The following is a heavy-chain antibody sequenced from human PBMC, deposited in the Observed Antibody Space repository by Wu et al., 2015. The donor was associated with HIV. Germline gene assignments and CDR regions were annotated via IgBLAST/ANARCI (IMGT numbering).Heavy chain of an antibody. J-gene: IGHJ3*02. D-gene: IGHD4-17*01. CDR3: ARDAGYGDHGSRMAFDI. Sequence: QVQLVQSGAEVKKPGASVKVSCKASGYTFTGYYMHWVRQAPGQGLEWMGWINPNSGDTNYAQKFQGRVTMTRDTSISTAYMELSRLRSDDTAVYYCARDAGYGDHGSRMAFDIWGQGDNGHRLF. CDR2: INPNSGDT. CDR1: GYTFTGYY. V-gene: IGHV1-2*02.